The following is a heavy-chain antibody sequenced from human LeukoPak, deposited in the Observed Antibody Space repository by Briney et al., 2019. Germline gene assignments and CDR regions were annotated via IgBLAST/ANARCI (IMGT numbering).Heavy chain of an antibody. D-gene: IGHD2-21*01. CDR2: ITDGNT. V-gene: IGHV3-23*01. Sequence: QPGGSLRLSWAASGFAFSAYAMTWVRQAPGTGLAWGSTITDGNTSYTKSVKGRFTISRDNSKNTLYLQMNSLRAEDTAVYYCAKDRIVNTPIYAFDIWGQGTMVTVSS. CDR3: AKDRIVNTPIYAFDI. CDR1: GFAFSAYA. J-gene: IGHJ3*02.